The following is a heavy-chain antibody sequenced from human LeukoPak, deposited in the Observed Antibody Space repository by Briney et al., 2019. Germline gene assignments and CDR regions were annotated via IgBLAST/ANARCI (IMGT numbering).Heavy chain of an antibody. CDR2: ISGSGGST. V-gene: IGHV3-23*01. D-gene: IGHD3-9*01. CDR3: SREYFDWSRNYYYGMDV. CDR1: GFTFSSYA. Sequence: GGSLRLSCAASGFTFSSYAMSWVRQAPGKGLEWVSAISGSGGSTFYADSVKGRFTISRDNSKNTLYLQMNSLRAEDTAVYYCSREYFDWSRNYYYGMDVWGQGTTVTVSS. J-gene: IGHJ6*02.